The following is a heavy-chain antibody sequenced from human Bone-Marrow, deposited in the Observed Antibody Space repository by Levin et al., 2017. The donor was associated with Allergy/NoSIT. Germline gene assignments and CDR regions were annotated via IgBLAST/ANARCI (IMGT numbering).Heavy chain of an antibody. CDR1: GFTFSAFG. V-gene: IGHV3-33*01. CDR3: ARGLEYSGLP. D-gene: IGHD5-12*01. J-gene: IGHJ5*02. CDR2: IWYDGSHK. Sequence: GESLKISCAASGFTFSAFGMHWVRQAPGRGLEWVAVIWYDGSHKFYADSVKGRFTISRDNSKNSLYLQMSSLRVEDTAVYYCARGLEYSGLPWGQGTLVTVSS.